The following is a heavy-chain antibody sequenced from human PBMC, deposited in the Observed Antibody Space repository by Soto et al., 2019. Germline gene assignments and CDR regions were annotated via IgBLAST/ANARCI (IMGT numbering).Heavy chain of an antibody. V-gene: IGHV3-33*01. CDR3: ARRNWNYDHYYGMDV. Sequence: QVQLVESGGGVVQPGRSLRLSCAASGFTFSTYGMHWVRQAPGKGLEWVAVIWYDGSNKYYADSVKGRFTISRDNSKNTLYLQMNSLRAEDTAVYYCARRNWNYDHYYGMDVWGQGTTVTVSS. D-gene: IGHD1-20*01. J-gene: IGHJ6*02. CDR1: GFTFSTYG. CDR2: IWYDGSNK.